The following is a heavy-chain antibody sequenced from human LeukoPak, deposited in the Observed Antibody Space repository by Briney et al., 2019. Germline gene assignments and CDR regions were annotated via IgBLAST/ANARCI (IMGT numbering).Heavy chain of an antibody. D-gene: IGHD2-2*01. CDR1: GFTFSSYA. J-gene: IGHJ4*02. CDR2: ISYDGSNK. V-gene: IGHV3-30-3*01. Sequence: GGSLRLSCAASGFTFSSYAMHWVRQAPGKGLEWVAVISYDGSNKYYADSVKGRFTVSRDNSKNTLYLQMNSLRAEDTTVYYCAKASGQAGYCSSTSCHYTFDYWGQGTLVTVSS. CDR3: AKASGQAGYCSSTSCHYTFDY.